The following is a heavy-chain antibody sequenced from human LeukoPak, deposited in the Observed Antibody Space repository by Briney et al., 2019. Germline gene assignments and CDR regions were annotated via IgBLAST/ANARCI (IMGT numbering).Heavy chain of an antibody. CDR1: GFSFGSYA. CDR3: AKGKVNHDGALDI. D-gene: IGHD3-16*01. CDR2: ISGSGDST. Sequence: GGSLRLSCAASGFSFGSYAMSWVRQAPGKGLEWVSEISGSISGSGDSTHYADSVKGRFTISRDNSKKTLFLQMNSLRAEDTAVYYCAKGKVNHDGALDIWGQGTVVAVSS. J-gene: IGHJ3*02. V-gene: IGHV3-23*01.